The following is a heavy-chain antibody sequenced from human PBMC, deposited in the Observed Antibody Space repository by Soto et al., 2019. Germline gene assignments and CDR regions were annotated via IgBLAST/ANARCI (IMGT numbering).Heavy chain of an antibody. CDR2: INSDGSST. V-gene: IGHV3-74*01. CDR3: ARDISIAVASYYYYGMDV. Sequence: GGSLRLSCAASGFTFSSYWMHWVRQAPGKGLVWVSRINSDGSSTSYADSVKGRFTISRDNAKNTLYLQMNSLRAEDTAVYYCARDISIAVASYYYYGMDVWGQGTTVTVSS. CDR1: GFTFSSYW. D-gene: IGHD6-19*01. J-gene: IGHJ6*02.